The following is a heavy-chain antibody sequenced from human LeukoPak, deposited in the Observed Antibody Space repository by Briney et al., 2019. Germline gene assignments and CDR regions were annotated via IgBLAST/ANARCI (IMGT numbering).Heavy chain of an antibody. V-gene: IGHV3-20*04. D-gene: IGHD1-26*01. Sequence: GGSLRLFCAASGFTFDDYAMSWVRQAPGKGLEWVSSINWNGESTVYADSVQGRFTISRDNAKKSLFLQMNSLRADDTALYYCARRGVVGTTEFDYWGLGTLVTVSS. CDR2: INWNGEST. CDR1: GFTFDDYA. J-gene: IGHJ4*02. CDR3: ARRGVVGTTEFDY.